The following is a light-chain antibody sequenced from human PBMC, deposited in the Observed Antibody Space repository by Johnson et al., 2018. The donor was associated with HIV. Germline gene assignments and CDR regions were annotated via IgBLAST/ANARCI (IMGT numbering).Light chain of an antibody. CDR2: DRN. CDR3: GTWASSLTPYD. Sequence: QSVLTQPPSVSAAPGQKVTISCSGSSSNIGNNYVYWYQHLPGIAPKLLVYDRNKRPSGIPDRFSGSKSGTSATLGITGLQTGNEADYYCGTWASSLTPYDCGTGTKFTVL. CDR1: SSNIGNNY. J-gene: IGLJ1*01. V-gene: IGLV1-51*01.